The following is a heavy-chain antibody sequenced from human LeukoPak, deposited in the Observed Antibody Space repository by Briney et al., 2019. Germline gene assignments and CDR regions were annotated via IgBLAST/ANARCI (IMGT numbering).Heavy chain of an antibody. CDR3: ARAWGSWYQGDAFDI. D-gene: IGHD6-13*01. V-gene: IGHV1-18*01. J-gene: IGHJ3*02. CDR1: GYTFTSYG. CDR2: ISAYNGNT. Sequence: ASVKVSCKASGYTFTSYGISWVRQAPGQGLEWMGWISAYNGNTNYAQKLQGRVTMTTDTSTSTAYMELRSLRSDDTAVYYCARAWGSWYQGDAFDIWGQGTMVTVSS.